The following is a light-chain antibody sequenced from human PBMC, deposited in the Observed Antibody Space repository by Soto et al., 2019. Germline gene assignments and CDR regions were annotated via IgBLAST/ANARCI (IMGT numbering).Light chain of an antibody. V-gene: IGKV3-11*01. CDR3: QQRSNWPPIT. CDR2: GAS. J-gene: IGKJ5*01. CDR1: QSVRTK. Sequence: ETVMTQSPATLSVSPGERATLCCRASQSVRTKVAWYQQTPGQAPRLLIYGASSRATGIPARFSGSGSGTDFTLTISSLEPEDFAVYYCQQRSNWPPITFGQGTRLEI.